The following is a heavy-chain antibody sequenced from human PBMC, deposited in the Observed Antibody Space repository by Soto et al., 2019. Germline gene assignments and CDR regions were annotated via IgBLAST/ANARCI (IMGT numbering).Heavy chain of an antibody. Sequence: SLQISCAASGFTFSSYAMHWVLQAPGKGLEWVAVISYDGSNKYYAASVKGRFNISRDNSKNTLYLQMNGLGSEDSAVYYRASTGRGITIFGVGDVWGQGTTVTVSA. V-gene: IGHV3-30-3*01. J-gene: IGHJ6*01. CDR2: ISYDGSNK. CDR3: ASTGRGITIFGVGDV. CDR1: GFTFSSYA. D-gene: IGHD3-3*01.